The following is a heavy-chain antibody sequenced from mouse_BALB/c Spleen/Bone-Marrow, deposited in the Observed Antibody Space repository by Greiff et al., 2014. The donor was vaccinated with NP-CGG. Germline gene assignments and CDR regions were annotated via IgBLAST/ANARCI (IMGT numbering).Heavy chain of an antibody. V-gene: IGHV3-2*02. CDR3: AISYYAMDY. CDR1: GYSITSDFA. CDR2: ISYYGIT. J-gene: IGHJ4*01. Sequence: EVKLMESGPGLVKPSQSLSLTCTVTGYSITSDFAWNWIRQFPGNKLEWMGYISYYGITSYNPSLKSRISTTRDTSKNQFFLQLNSVTSEDTATYYCAISYYAMDYWGQGISVTVSS.